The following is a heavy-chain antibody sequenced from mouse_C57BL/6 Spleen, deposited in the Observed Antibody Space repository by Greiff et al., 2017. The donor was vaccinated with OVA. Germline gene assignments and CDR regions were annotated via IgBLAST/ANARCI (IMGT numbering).Heavy chain of an antibody. CDR3: ASPIYYDYLYYAMDY. CDR2: ISYDGSN. Sequence: EVQLQESGPGLVKPSQSLSLTCSVTGYSITSGYYWNWIRQFPGNKLEWMGYISYDGSNNYNPSLKNRISITRDTSKNQFFLKLNSVTTEDTATYYCASPIYYDYLYYAMDYWGQGTSVTVSS. D-gene: IGHD2-4*01. CDR1: GYSITSGYY. J-gene: IGHJ4*01. V-gene: IGHV3-6*01.